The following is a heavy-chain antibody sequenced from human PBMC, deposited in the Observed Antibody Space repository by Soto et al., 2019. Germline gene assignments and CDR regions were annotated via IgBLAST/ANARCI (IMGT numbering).Heavy chain of an antibody. CDR1: GGSISSYY. CDR2: IYYSGST. Sequence: PSETLSLTCTVSGGSISSYYWNWIRQPPGKGLEWIGYIYYSGSTNYNPSLKSRVTMSVDTSKNQFSLELTSVTAADTAVYYCVRTYSYCSCATCCNFHSFWGQRTLVTGSS. J-gene: IGHJ4*02. CDR3: VRTYSYCSCATCCNFHSF. V-gene: IGHV4-59*08. D-gene: IGHD2-2*01.